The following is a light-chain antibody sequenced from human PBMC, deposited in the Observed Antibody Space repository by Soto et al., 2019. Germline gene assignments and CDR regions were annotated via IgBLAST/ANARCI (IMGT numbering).Light chain of an antibody. CDR2: DVS. CDR1: SGDVGGFHY. CDR3: CSYAGSSSWV. Sequence: QPVLTQPRSVSGSPGQSVTISCTGTSGDVGGFHYVSWYQQHPGKVPKLIIYDVSKRPSGVPDRFSGSKSGNTASLTISGLQAEDEADYYCCSYAGSSSWVFGGGTKLTVL. V-gene: IGLV2-11*01. J-gene: IGLJ3*02.